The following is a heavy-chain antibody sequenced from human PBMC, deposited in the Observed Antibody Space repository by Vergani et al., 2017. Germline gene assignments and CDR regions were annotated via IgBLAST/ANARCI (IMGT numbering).Heavy chain of an antibody. J-gene: IGHJ6*02. CDR1: GYTFTSYD. Sequence: QVQLVQSGAEVKKPGASVKVSCKASGYTFTSYDINWVRQATGQGLEWMGWMNPNSGNTGYAQKFQGRVTMTRNTSISTAYMELSSLRSEDTAVYYCARDLGPLRMLEPPHGYYYYGMDVWGQGTTVTVSS. CDR2: MNPNSGNT. V-gene: IGHV1-8*02. CDR3: ARDLGPLRMLEPPHGYYYYGMDV. D-gene: IGHD1-1*01.